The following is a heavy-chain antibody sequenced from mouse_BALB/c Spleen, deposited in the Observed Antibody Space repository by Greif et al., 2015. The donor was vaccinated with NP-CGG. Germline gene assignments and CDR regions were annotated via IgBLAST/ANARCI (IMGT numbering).Heavy chain of an antibody. J-gene: IGHJ4*01. V-gene: IGHV1-9*01. CDR2: ILPGSGST. Sequence: QVQLQQSGAELMKPGASVKISCKATGYTFSSYWIEWVKQRPGHGLEWIGEILPGSGSTNYNEKFKGKATFTADTSSNTAYMQLSSLTSEDSAVYYCARSLSEPGTGAMDYWGQGTSVTVSS. CDR1: GYTFSSYW. CDR3: ARSLSEPGTGAMDY. D-gene: IGHD3-3*01.